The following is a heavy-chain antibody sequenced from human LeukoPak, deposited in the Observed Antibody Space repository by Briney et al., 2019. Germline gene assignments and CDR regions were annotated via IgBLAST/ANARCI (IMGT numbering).Heavy chain of an antibody. V-gene: IGHV3-72*01. D-gene: IGHD3-16*01. J-gene: IGHJ3*02. CDR2: IKNKANKYAT. Sequence: GGSLRLSCAASGFTFSDHYMDWVRQAPGKGLEWVGRIKNKANKYATEYAASVRGRVTILGDESKNSLYLQMNSLKIDDTAVYYCARVRGGRWSALDIWGQGTMVTVSS. CDR1: GFTFSDHY. CDR3: ARVRGGRWSALDI.